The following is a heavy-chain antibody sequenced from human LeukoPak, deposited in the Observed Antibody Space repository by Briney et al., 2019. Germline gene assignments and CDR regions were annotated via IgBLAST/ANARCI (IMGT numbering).Heavy chain of an antibody. D-gene: IGHD2-15*01. Sequence: GGSLRLSCAASGFTFDDYAMHWVRQAPGKGLEWVSGISWNSGSIGYADSVKGRFTISRDNAKNSLYLQMNSLRAEGTALYYCAKLYCSGGSCPMDVWGQGTTVTVSS. J-gene: IGHJ6*02. CDR3: AKLYCSGGSCPMDV. CDR1: GFTFDDYA. V-gene: IGHV3-9*01. CDR2: ISWNSGSI.